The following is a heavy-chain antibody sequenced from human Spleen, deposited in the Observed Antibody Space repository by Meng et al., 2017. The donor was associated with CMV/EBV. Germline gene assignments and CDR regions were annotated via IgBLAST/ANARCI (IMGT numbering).Heavy chain of an antibody. D-gene: IGHD2-2*01. V-gene: IGHV1-2*02. CDR1: GYTFTGYY. CDR3: AREDIVVVPAAYKIYYYYYGMDV. CDR2: INPNSGGT. J-gene: IGHJ6*02. Sequence: ASVKVSCKASGYTFTGYYMHWVRQAPGQGLEWMGWINPNSGGTNYAQKFQGRVTMTRDTSISTAYMELSRLRSDDTAVYYCAREDIVVVPAAYKIYYYYYGMDVWAKGPRSPSP.